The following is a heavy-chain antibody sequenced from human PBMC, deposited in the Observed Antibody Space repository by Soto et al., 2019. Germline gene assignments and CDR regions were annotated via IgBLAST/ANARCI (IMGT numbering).Heavy chain of an antibody. Sequence: SETLSLTCAVSGIAISNDNYHWGWIRQPPGKGLEWIGSIFYTGNTYYKSSLESRITISVDTSKNQFSLSLRSVTAADTAVYYCVRLLDPLKYFDWMSHDFWGQGTQVTVSS. CDR2: IFYTGNT. CDR3: VRLLDPLKYFDWMSHDF. J-gene: IGHJ4*02. D-gene: IGHD3-9*01. V-gene: IGHV4-39*01. CDR1: GIAISNDNYH.